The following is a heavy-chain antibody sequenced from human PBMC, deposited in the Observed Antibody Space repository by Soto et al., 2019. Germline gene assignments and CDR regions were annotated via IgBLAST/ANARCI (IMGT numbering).Heavy chain of an antibody. Sequence: QVQLVQSGGEVKKPGASVKVSCKASGYTFTNYGISWVRQAPGQGLEWMGWINVYNGNTKYAQKVQGRVTMTTDTSTSTAYMELRSLRSDDTAVYYRARGVGSGSYYNQYNWFDPWGQGTLVTVSS. J-gene: IGHJ5*02. D-gene: IGHD3-10*01. CDR1: GYTFTNYG. CDR2: INVYNGNT. V-gene: IGHV1-18*01. CDR3: ARGVGSGSYYNQYNWFDP.